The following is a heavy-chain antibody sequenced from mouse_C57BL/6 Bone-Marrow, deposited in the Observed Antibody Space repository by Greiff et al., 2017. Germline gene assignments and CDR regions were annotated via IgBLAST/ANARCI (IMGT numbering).Heavy chain of an antibody. Sequence: QVQLQQSGAELVRPGASVKLSCKASGYTFTDYYINWVKQRPGQGLEWIARIYPGSGNTYYNEKFKGKATLPAAKSSSTAYMPLSSLTSEDSAVYFGASRGVVAFLYWYCDVWGTGATVTVSS. V-gene: IGHV1-76*01. CDR1: GYTFTDYY. J-gene: IGHJ1*03. D-gene: IGHD1-1*01. CDR3: ASRGVVAFLYWYCDV. CDR2: IYPGSGNT.